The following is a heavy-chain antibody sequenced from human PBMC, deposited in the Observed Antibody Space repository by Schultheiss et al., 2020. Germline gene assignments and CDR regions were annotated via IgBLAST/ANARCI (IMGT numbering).Heavy chain of an antibody. Sequence: SETLSLTCAVYGGSFSGYYWSWIRQPPGKGLEWIGEINHSGSTNYNPSLKSRVTISVDTSKNRFSLKLSSVTAADTAMYYCARQRRDGYNLYYFDYWGQGTLVTVSS. CDR2: INHSGST. J-gene: IGHJ4*02. CDR1: GGSFSGYY. CDR3: ARQRRDGYNLYYFDY. V-gene: IGHV4-34*01. D-gene: IGHD5-24*01.